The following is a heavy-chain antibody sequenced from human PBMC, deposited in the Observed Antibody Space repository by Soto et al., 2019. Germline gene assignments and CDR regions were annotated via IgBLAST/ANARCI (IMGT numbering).Heavy chain of an antibody. CDR3: VRGYCTTTPCSGDFQH. CDR2: IHPSGDT. Sequence: ASVKVSCKASGYKFTTYFIHWVRQAPGQGLEWMGMIHPSGDTGYGQKFRGRVTMTIDTSTTTAYMELRNLTSEDTAIYFSVRGYCTTTPCSGDFQHWGQGTLVTV. D-gene: IGHD2-8*01. J-gene: IGHJ1*01. CDR1: GYKFTTYF. V-gene: IGHV1-46*01.